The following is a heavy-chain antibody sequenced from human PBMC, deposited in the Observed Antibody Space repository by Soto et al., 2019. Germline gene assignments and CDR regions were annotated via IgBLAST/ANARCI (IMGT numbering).Heavy chain of an antibody. Sequence: SETLSLTCTASGGSISSGGYYWSWIRQHPGKGLEWIGYIYYSGSTYYNPSLKSRVTISVDTSKNQFSLKLSSVTAADTAVYYCATAPPGVDTAMVKAFDIWGQGTMVTVSS. D-gene: IGHD5-18*01. V-gene: IGHV4-31*03. J-gene: IGHJ3*02. CDR3: ATAPPGVDTAMVKAFDI. CDR1: GGSISSGGYY. CDR2: IYYSGST.